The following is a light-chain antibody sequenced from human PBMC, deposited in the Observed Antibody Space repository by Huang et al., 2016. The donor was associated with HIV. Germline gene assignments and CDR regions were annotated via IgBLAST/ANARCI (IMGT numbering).Light chain of an antibody. CDR1: HSLFNSPNRRKY. J-gene: IGKJ3*01. V-gene: IGKV4-1*01. CDR2: WAS. Sequence: DIVMTQSPDFLAVSLGERATIICKSSHSLFNSPNRRKYLAWDQQNPGQPPKLLIYWASVRESGVPYRFIGSGSGTDFTLTITSLQAEDVAVYFCQQYFFSPMTFGPGTKVDI. CDR3: QQYFFSPMT.